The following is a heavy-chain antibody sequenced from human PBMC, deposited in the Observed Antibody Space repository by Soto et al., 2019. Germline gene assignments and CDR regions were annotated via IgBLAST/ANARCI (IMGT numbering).Heavy chain of an antibody. V-gene: IGHV3-74*01. CDR1: GFTFSSYW. CDR2: INSDESST. CDR3: VRLKPGTAAFYY. J-gene: IGHJ4*02. D-gene: IGHD1-1*01. Sequence: EVQLVESGGGLVQPGGSLRLSCAASGFTFSSYWMHWVCQAPGKGLVWVSRINSDESSTYYADSVKGRFTISKDNTKNTLYLQMNSLRDEDTAVYYCVRLKPGTAAFYYWGQGTLVTVSS.